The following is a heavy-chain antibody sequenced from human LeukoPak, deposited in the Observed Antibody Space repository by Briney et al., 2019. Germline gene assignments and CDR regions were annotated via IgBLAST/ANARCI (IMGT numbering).Heavy chain of an antibody. V-gene: IGHV3-30-3*01. J-gene: IGHJ4*02. CDR1: GFTLSSYA. CDR3: AREKRGGYYPGY. D-gene: IGHD3-3*01. Sequence: PGGSLRLSCAASGFTLSSYAMHWVRQAPGKGLEWAASITYDGSTENYADSVKGRFTISRDNSKNTLYLEMNSLGPEDTAIYYCAREKRGGYYPGYWGQGTLVTVSS. CDR2: ITYDGSTE.